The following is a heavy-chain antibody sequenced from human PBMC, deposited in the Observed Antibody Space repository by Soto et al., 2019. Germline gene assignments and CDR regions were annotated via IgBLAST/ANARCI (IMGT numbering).Heavy chain of an antibody. CDR3: ATKYYDDSSGYSAYDAMDV. CDR1: AYPVTSYY. CDR2: INPNSGGT. D-gene: IGHD3-22*01. Sequence: XSVKVACTASAYPVTSYYMQWVRHAPGEGLEWMGWINPNSGGTHHAQEFQDRVTMTRDTSITTAYMELSRLRYDDTAVYYCATKYYDDSSGYSAYDAMDVWGQGTTVTVSS. J-gene: IGHJ6*02. V-gene: IGHV1-2*02.